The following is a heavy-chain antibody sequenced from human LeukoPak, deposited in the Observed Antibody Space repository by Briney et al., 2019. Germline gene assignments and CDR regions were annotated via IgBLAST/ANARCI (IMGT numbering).Heavy chain of an antibody. Sequence: SETLSLICAAYGGSFSGYFWNWIRQPPGKGLEWIGEINHSGSTNYNPSLKSRVTISVDTSKNQFSLKLSSVTAADTAVYYCARGLEWEVGAAAGTDWGQGTLVTVSS. CDR3: ARGLEWEVGAAAGTD. CDR2: INHSGST. CDR1: GGSFSGYF. V-gene: IGHV4-34*01. D-gene: IGHD6-13*01. J-gene: IGHJ4*02.